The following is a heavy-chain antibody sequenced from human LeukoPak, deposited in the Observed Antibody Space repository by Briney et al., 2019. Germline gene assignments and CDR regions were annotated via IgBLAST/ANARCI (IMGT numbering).Heavy chain of an antibody. V-gene: IGHV4-4*02. CDR3: ARHAITMIVVELNGMDV. D-gene: IGHD3-22*01. CDR2: ISLRGLT. Sequence: SGTLSLTCGVSGGSISGTNWWSWVRQPPGQGLEWIGEISLRGLTNYNPSLRSRLTMSLDESKNQVSLNLTSVTAADTAVYYCARHAITMIVVELNGMDVWGQGTTVTVSS. J-gene: IGHJ6*02. CDR1: GGSISGTNW.